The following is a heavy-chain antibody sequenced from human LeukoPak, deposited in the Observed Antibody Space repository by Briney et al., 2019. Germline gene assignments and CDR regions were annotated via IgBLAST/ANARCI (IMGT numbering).Heavy chain of an antibody. CDR1: GGSTSSGNYY. D-gene: IGHD6-13*01. CDR2: ISHSGST. Sequence: SETLSLTCTVSGGSTSSGNYYWNWIRQSPGKGLEWIGEISHSGSTNSNPSLKSRVTILGDTSKNQFSLKLSSVTVADTAMYYCARGRAAAGYWGQGTLVTVSS. V-gene: IGHV4-39*07. J-gene: IGHJ4*02. CDR3: ARGRAAAGY.